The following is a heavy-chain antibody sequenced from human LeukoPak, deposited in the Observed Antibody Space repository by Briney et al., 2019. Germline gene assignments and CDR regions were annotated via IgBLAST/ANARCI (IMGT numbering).Heavy chain of an antibody. D-gene: IGHD3-22*01. V-gene: IGHV3-23*01. CDR2: ISGSGGST. J-gene: IGHJ3*02. Sequence: GGSLRLSCAASGFTFSSYAMSWLRQAPGKGLEWVSAISGSGGSTYYADSVKGRFTISRDNSKNTLFLQMNSLRAEDTAVYYCAKGRYYYDSSDAFDIWGQGTMVTVSS. CDR3: AKGRYYYDSSDAFDI. CDR1: GFTFSSYA.